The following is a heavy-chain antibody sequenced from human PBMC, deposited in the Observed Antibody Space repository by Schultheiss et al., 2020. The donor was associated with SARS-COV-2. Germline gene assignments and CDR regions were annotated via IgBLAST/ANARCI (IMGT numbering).Heavy chain of an antibody. V-gene: IGHV3-7*01. CDR1: GFTVSSNY. CDR3: ARGSGTRSLPPVSYYYYYGMDV. D-gene: IGHD3-10*01. CDR2: IKQDGSEK. Sequence: GGSLRLSCAASGFTVSSNYMSWVRQAPGKGLEWVANIKQDGSEKYYADSVKGRFTISRDNSKNTLYLQMNSLRAEDMAVYYCARGSGTRSLPPVSYYYYYGMDVWGQGTTVTVSS. J-gene: IGHJ6*02.